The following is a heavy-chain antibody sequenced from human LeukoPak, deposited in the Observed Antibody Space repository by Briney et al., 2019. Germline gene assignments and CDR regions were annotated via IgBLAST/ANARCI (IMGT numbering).Heavy chain of an antibody. D-gene: IGHD4-17*01. CDR2: IIPIFGTA. Sequence: VASVTVSCKASGGTFSSYAISWVRQAPGQGLEWMGGIIPIFGTANYAQKFQGRVTITADKSTSTAYMELSSLRSDDTAVYYCARDWGGITVTTPDYWGQGTLVTVSS. J-gene: IGHJ4*02. CDR3: ARDWGGITVTTPDY. CDR1: GGTFSSYA. V-gene: IGHV1-69*06.